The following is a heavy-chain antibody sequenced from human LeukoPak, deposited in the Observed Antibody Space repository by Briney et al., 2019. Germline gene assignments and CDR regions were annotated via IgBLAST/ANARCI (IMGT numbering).Heavy chain of an antibody. V-gene: IGHV3-23*01. CDR1: GFTFSSYA. D-gene: IGHD3-10*01. J-gene: IGHJ4*02. Sequence: GGSLRLSCAASGFTFSSYAMSWVRQAPGKGLEWVSAISGSGGSTYYADSVKGRFTISRDNSKHTVFLQMTSLRADDTAVYYCAKGRLGSGTYFVYWGQGTLVTVSS. CDR3: AKGRLGSGTYFVY. CDR2: ISGSGGST.